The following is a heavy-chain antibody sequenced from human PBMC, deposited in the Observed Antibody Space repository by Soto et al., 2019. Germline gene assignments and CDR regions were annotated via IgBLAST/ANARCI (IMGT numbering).Heavy chain of an antibody. CDR1: GGSISSSSYY. Sequence: SETLSLTCTVSGGSISSSSYYWGWIRQPPGKGLEWIGSIYYSGSTYYNPSLKSRVTISVDTSKNQFSLKLSSVTAADTAVYYCARNGGQWLVSRWFDPWGQGTLVTVSS. J-gene: IGHJ5*02. CDR3: ARNGGQWLVSRWFDP. V-gene: IGHV4-39*01. CDR2: IYYSGST. D-gene: IGHD6-19*01.